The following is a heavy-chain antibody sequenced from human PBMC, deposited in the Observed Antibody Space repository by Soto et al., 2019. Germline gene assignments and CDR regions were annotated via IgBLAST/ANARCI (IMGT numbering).Heavy chain of an antibody. V-gene: IGHV3-30*03. CDR3: AILWDRTGAARGGSSVGGFAVWDI. J-gene: IGHJ3*02. CDR2: ISYDGSNK. Sequence: GGSLRLSCAASGFTFSSYGMHWVRQAPGKGLEWVAVISYDGSNKYYADSVKGRFTISRDNSKNTLYLQMNSLRAEDTAGYYCAILWDRTGAARGGSSVGGFAVWDIWGEGTTINDSS. D-gene: IGHD3-10*01. CDR1: GFTFSSYG.